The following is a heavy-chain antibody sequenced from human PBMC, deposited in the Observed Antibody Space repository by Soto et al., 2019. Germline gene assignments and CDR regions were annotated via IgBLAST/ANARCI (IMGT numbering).Heavy chain of an antibody. V-gene: IGHV3-30*19. J-gene: IGHJ4*02. Sequence: GGSLRLSCAASGFTFSSYGMHWVRQAPGKGLEWVAVISYDGSNKYYADSVKGRFTISRDNSKNTLYLQMNSLRAEDTAVYYCARELPHTGEYYFDYWGQGTLVTVSS. CDR1: GFTFSSYG. D-gene: IGHD4-17*01. CDR2: ISYDGSNK. CDR3: ARELPHTGEYYFDY.